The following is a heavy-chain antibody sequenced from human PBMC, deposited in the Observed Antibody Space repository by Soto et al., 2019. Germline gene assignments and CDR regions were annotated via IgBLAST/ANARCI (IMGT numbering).Heavy chain of an antibody. CDR2: IKQDGSEK. CDR1: GFTFSSYW. D-gene: IGHD6-13*01. Sequence: GGSLRLSCAASGFTFSSYWMSWVRQAPGKGLEWVANIKQDGSEKYYVDSVKGRFTISRDNAKNSLYLQMNSLRAEDTAVYYCARDRGYSSSWYPYYFDYWGQGTLVTVSS. J-gene: IGHJ4*02. V-gene: IGHV3-7*01. CDR3: ARDRGYSSSWYPYYFDY.